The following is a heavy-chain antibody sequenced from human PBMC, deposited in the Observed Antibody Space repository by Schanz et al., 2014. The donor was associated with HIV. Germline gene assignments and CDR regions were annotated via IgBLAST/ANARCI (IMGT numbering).Heavy chain of an antibody. CDR3: ARERYYSSGYFDLHYYYGIDV. D-gene: IGHD3-22*01. CDR1: GGTFSSNA. CDR2: IIPMFGTR. V-gene: IGHV1-69*01. J-gene: IGHJ6*02. Sequence: QVQLVQSGAEVKKPGSSVKVSCKASGGTFSSNAISWVRQAPGQGLEWMGGIIPMFGTRNFAQKFQGRVTITADESTTTAYMELSSLTSEDTAMYYCARERYYSSGYFDLHYYYGIDVWGQGTTVTVSS.